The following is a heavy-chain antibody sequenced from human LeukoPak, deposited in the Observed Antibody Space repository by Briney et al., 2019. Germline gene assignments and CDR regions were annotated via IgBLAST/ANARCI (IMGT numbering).Heavy chain of an antibody. CDR3: AREDSGSYQGGYFDY. CDR1: GFTFSSYS. V-gene: IGHV3-21*01. Sequence: PGGSLRLPCAASGFTFSSYSMNWVRQAPGKGLEWVSSISSSSSYIYYADSVKGRFTISRDNAKNSLYLQMNSLRAEDTAVYYCAREDSGSYQGGYFDYWGQGTLVTVAS. D-gene: IGHD1-26*01. J-gene: IGHJ4*02. CDR2: ISSSSSYI.